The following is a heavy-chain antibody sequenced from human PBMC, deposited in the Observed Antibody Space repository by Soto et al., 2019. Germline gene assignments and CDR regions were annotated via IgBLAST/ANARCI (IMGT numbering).Heavy chain of an antibody. Sequence: PSETLSLTCTVSGGSISSGGYYWSWIRQHPGKGLEWIGYIYYSGSTYYNPSLKSRVTISVDTSKNQFSLKLSSVTAADTAVYYCARDNRRRIAQGYGMDVWGQGTTVTVSS. CDR3: ARDNRRRIAQGYGMDV. J-gene: IGHJ6*02. CDR1: GGSISSGGYY. V-gene: IGHV4-31*03. CDR2: IYYSGST.